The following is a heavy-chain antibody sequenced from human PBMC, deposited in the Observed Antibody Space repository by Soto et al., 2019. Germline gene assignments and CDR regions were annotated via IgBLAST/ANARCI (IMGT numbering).Heavy chain of an antibody. CDR1: GGSITSGGYS. CDR2: IYQSGSA. V-gene: IGHV4-30-2*06. Sequence: SETLSLTCFVSGGSITSGGYSWSWIRQSHGQGLEWIGYIYQSGSAFYNPSLKTRATILVERSKNQFSLNLTSVTAADAAVYYCARAFYGLDLRGQGTTVTVSS. CDR3: ARAFYGLDL. J-gene: IGHJ6*02.